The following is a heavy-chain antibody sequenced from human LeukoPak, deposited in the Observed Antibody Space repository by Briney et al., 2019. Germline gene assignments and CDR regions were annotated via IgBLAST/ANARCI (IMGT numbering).Heavy chain of an antibody. CDR1: GYSFTSYW. J-gene: IGHJ4*02. V-gene: IGHV5-51*01. D-gene: IGHD5-18*01. CDR2: IDPSDSET. CDR3: ARQTAMGRSGDY. Sequence: GESLKISCKASGYSFTSYWIGWLRQMPGKSLEWTGIIDPSDSETRYTPSFQGQVTISVDKSLTTADLQWNSLKASDTAMYYCARQTAMGRSGDYWGQGTLVTVSS.